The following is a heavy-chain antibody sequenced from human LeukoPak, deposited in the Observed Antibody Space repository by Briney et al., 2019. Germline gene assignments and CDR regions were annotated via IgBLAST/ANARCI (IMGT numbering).Heavy chain of an antibody. D-gene: IGHD3-3*01. CDR3: ASLTIFGVGNWFDP. CDR2: IYYSGST. J-gene: IGHJ5*02. Sequence: SETLSLTCTVSGGSISSYYWSWIRQPPGKGLEWIGYIYYSGSTNYNPSLKSRVTISVDTSKNQFSLKLSSVTAADTAVYYCASLTIFGVGNWFDPWGQGTLVTVSS. V-gene: IGHV4-59*01. CDR1: GGSISSYY.